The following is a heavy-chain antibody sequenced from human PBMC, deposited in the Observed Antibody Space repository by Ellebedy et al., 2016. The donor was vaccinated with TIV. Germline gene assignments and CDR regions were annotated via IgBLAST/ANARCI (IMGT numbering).Heavy chain of an antibody. CDR1: GYRFTNYW. Sequence: GESLKISCKGSGYRFTNYWNGWVRPLPGKGLDWMGIIYPGDSDTIYSPSFHGQVTISADKSISTADLQWSSLKASDTAMYYCASAKYYGSGTYAHYLDYWGQGTLLTVSS. CDR2: IYPGDSDT. V-gene: IGHV5-51*01. D-gene: IGHD3-10*01. J-gene: IGHJ4*02. CDR3: ASAKYYGSGTYAHYLDY.